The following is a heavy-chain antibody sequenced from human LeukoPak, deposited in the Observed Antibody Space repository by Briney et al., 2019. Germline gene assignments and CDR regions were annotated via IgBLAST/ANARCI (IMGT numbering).Heavy chain of an antibody. CDR2: MNPNNGGT. Sequence: ASVKVSCKASGYTFTIYDINWVRQAPGQGLEWVGWMNPNNGGTVYAQKFQGRVTMTRDTSTGTLYMELNSLRSEDTAVYYCARGAIFGVTPRGYGMDVWGQGTTVTVSS. J-gene: IGHJ6*02. CDR3: ARGAIFGVTPRGYGMDV. D-gene: IGHD3-3*01. CDR1: GYTFTIYD. V-gene: IGHV1-8*01.